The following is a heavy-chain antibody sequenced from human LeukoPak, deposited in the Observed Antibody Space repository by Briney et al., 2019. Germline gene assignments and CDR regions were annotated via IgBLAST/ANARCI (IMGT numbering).Heavy chain of an antibody. J-gene: IGHJ5*02. CDR2: ISAYNGNT. CDR1: GYTFTSYG. V-gene: IGHV1-18*01. D-gene: IGHD6-13*01. CDR3: ARPRGSWSKGNWFDP. Sequence: VASVKVSCKASGYTFTSYGISWVRQAPGQGLEWMGWISAYNGNTNYAQKLQGRVTMTTDTSTSTAYMELSSLRSEDTAVYYCARPRGSWSKGNWFDPWGQGTLVTVSS.